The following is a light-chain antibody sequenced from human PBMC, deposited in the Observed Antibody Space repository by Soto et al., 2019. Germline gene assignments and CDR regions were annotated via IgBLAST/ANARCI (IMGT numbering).Light chain of an antibody. J-gene: IGLJ1*01. Sequence: QSALTQPASVSGSPGQSITLSCTGTSSDVGGYNYVSWYQQHPGKAPKVMIYEVTDRPSGVSNRFSGSKSGNTASLTISGLQAEDEADYYCSSYTSSSSYVFGTGTQLTVL. V-gene: IGLV2-14*01. CDR1: SSDVGGYNY. CDR3: SSYTSSSSYV. CDR2: EVT.